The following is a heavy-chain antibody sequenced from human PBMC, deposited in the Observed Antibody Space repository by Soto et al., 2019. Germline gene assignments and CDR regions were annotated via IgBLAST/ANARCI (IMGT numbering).Heavy chain of an antibody. Sequence: QITLKESGPTLVKPTQTLTLTCTFSGFSLSTTGVAVGWIRQPPGKALEWLALIYWDDDKRYSPSLKSRFTITKDPSKHQVVLTMTNMDPVDTARYFCAHQSRGNRFPSAYWGQGILVTVSS. CDR1: GFSLSTTGVA. CDR2: IYWDDDK. J-gene: IGHJ4*02. CDR3: AHQSRGNRFPSAY. D-gene: IGHD5-18*01. V-gene: IGHV2-5*02.